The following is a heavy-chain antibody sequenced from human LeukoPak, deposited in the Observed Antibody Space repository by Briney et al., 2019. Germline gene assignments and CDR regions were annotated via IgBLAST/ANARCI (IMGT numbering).Heavy chain of an antibody. Sequence: GASVKVSCKASGYTFTSYYMHWVRQAPGQGLEWMGIINPSGGSTSYAQKFQGRVTMTRDTSTSTVYMELSSLRSEDTAVYYCARDPQGTTGTTFSIYYYGMDVWGQGTTVTVS. CDR1: GYTFTSYY. V-gene: IGHV1-46*01. J-gene: IGHJ6*02. CDR2: INPSGGST. D-gene: IGHD1-1*01. CDR3: ARDPQGTTGTTFSIYYYGMDV.